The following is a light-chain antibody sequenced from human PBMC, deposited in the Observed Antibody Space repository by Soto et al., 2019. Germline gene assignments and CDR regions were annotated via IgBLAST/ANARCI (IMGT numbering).Light chain of an antibody. V-gene: IGLV2-14*03. Sequence: QSALTQPASVSASRGQSITISCTGTSSDVGIYNSVSWYQQHPDKAPKLMIYDVSNRPSGVSNRFSGSKSDNTASLTISGLQAEDGADYYCSSCLLNNTLEEFGGGTQLTVL. CDR3: SSCLLNNTLEE. J-gene: IGLJ2*01. CDR2: DVS. CDR1: SSDVGIYNS.